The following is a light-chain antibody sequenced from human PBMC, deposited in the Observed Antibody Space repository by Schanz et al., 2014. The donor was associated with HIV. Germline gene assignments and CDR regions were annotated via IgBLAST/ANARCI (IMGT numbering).Light chain of an antibody. Sequence: EIVLTQSPGTLSLSPGERATLSCRASQSVSSNYLAWYQHNAGQAPRLLIYGASTRDTGIPDRFSGSGSGTDFTLTISRVDTEDFALYYCQQYDTLPSFGQGTRVDIK. CDR3: QQYDTLPS. J-gene: IGKJ1*01. CDR2: GAS. V-gene: IGKV3-20*01. CDR1: QSVSSNY.